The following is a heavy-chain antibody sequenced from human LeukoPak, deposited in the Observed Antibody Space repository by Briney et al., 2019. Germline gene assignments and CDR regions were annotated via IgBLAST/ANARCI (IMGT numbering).Heavy chain of an antibody. CDR1: GFTFSSCS. J-gene: IGHJ5*02. CDR2: ISSSSSTI. V-gene: IGHV3-48*02. Sequence: GGSLRLSCAASGFTFSSCSMNWVRQAPGKGLKWVSYISSSSSTIYYADSVKGRFTISRDNAKNSLYLQMNSLTDEDTAVYYCARTFYYDSSTYPNWFDPWGQGTLVTVSS. D-gene: IGHD3-22*01. CDR3: ARTFYYDSSTYPNWFDP.